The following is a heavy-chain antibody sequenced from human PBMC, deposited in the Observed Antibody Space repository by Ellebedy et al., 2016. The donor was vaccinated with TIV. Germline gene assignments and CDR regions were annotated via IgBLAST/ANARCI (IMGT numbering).Heavy chain of an antibody. CDR3: ARGPNYYYYGSGHWYFDL. CDR1: GGSISSSSYY. J-gene: IGHJ2*01. V-gene: IGHV4-39*07. Sequence: MPSETLSLTCTVSGGSISSSSYYWGWIRQPPGKGLEWIWEINHSGSTNYNPSLKSRVTVSVDTSKNQFSLKLSSVTAADTAVYYCARGPNYYYYGSGHWYFDLWGRGTLVTVSS. CDR2: INHSGST. D-gene: IGHD3-10*01.